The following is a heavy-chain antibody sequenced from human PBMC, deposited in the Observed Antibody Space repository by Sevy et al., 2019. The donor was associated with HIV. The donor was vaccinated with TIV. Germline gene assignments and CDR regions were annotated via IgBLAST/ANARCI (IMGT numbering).Heavy chain of an antibody. CDR3: ARGLLLWFGESMINDAFDI. D-gene: IGHD3-10*01. V-gene: IGHV3-48*02. CDR2: ISSSSTI. Sequence: GGSLRLSCAASGFTFSSYSMNWVRQAPGKGLEWVSYISSSSTIYYADSVKGRFTISRDNAKNSLYLQMNSLRDEDTAVYYCARGLLLWFGESMINDAFDIWGHGTMVTVSS. J-gene: IGHJ3*02. CDR1: GFTFSSYS.